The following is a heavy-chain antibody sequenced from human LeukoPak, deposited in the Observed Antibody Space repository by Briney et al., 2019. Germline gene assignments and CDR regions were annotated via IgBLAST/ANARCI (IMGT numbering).Heavy chain of an antibody. CDR1: GGSISSYY. D-gene: IGHD3-9*01. J-gene: IGHJ4*02. Sequence: LETLSLTCTVSGGSISSYYWNWIRQPPGKGLEWIGYIYYSGSTNYNPSLKSRVTMSVDTSKNQFSLRLSSVTAADTAVYYCASFGLDWGMTAAEYWGQGTLVTVSS. CDR2: IYYSGST. V-gene: IGHV4-59*01. CDR3: ASFGLDWGMTAAEY.